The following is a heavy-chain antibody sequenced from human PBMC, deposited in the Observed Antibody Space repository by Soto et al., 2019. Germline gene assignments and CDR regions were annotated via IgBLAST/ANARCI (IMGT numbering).Heavy chain of an antibody. CDR1: GFTFSDYY. J-gene: IGHJ4*02. V-gene: IGHV3-11*01. Sequence: PGGSLRLSCAASGFTFSDYYMSWIRQAPGKGLEWVSYISSSGSTIYYADSVKGRFTISRDNSKNTLYLQMNSLRAEDTAVYYCAKASDYYDSSGYYYDPWSSFSFDYWGQGTLVTVSS. CDR2: ISSSGSTI. D-gene: IGHD3-22*01. CDR3: AKASDYYDSSGYYYDPWSSFSFDY.